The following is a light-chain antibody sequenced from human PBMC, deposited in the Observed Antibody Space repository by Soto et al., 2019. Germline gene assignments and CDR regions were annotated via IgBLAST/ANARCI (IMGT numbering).Light chain of an antibody. CDR3: QHSYSTLIST. J-gene: IGKJ3*01. Sequence: DIQMTQSPSSLSASVGDRVTITCRASQSISSYLIWYQQKPGKAPKLLIYAASSLQSGVPSRFIGSGSGTDFTPTSSSLHPADFSTYYCQHSYSTLISTFVPGMKVAI. V-gene: IGKV1-39*01. CDR1: QSISSY. CDR2: AAS.